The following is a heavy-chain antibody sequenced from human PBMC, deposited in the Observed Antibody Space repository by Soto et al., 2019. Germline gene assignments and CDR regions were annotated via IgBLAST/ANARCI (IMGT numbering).Heavy chain of an antibody. V-gene: IGHV3-33*06. CDR2: IWYDGSNT. D-gene: IGHD7-27*01. J-gene: IGHJ4*02. CDR3: VKDWGREYLYY. CDR1: GFSFRNYG. Sequence: QVQLVESGGGVVQPGRSLRLSCAASGFSFRNYGMHWVRQAPGKGLEWVAVIWYDGSNTYYADSVKGRFTISRDNSKNTLYLQMNTLRAEDTAVYYCVKDWGREYLYYWGQGTLVTVSS.